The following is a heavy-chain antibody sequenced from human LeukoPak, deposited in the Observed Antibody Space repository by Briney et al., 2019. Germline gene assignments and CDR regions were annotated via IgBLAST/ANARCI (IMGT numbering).Heavy chain of an antibody. D-gene: IGHD3-9*01. V-gene: IGHV4-34*01. CDR3: ARRRRVYYDTLTGHMDV. CDR1: GGSFSGYY. J-gene: IGHJ6*03. Sequence: SETLSLTCAVYGGSFSGYYWSWIRQPPGKGLEWIGEINHSGSTNYNPSLKSRVTISVDTSKNQSSLKLSSVTAADTAVYHCARRRRVYYDTLTGHMDVWGKGTTVTISS. CDR2: INHSGST.